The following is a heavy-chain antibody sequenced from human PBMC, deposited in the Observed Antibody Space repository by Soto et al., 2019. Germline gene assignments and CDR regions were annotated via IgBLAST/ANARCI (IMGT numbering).Heavy chain of an antibody. CDR1: GGSFSDYSWN. D-gene: IGHD3-3*01. CDR2: INHSGST. J-gene: IGHJ6*02. V-gene: IGHV4-34*01. CDR3: ARNGSYYDFWSGYYFGGGMDV. Sequence: SETLSLTCAVYGGSFSDYSWNWNWIRQPPGKGLEWMGEINHSGSTSHNPSLKSRVTISVDTSKNQFSLKLSSVTAADTAVYYCARNGSYYDFWSGYYFGGGMDVWGQGTTVTVSS.